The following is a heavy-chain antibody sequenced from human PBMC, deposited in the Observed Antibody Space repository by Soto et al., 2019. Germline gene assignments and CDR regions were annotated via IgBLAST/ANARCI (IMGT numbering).Heavy chain of an antibody. Sequence: RASVKVSCKASGYTFTGYYMHWVRQAPGQGLEWMGWINPNSGGTNYAQKFQGWVTMTRDTSISTAYMELSRLRSDDTAVYYCARSDILTGYYLLRDYYGMDVWGQGTTVTVSS. J-gene: IGHJ6*02. CDR1: GYTFTGYY. D-gene: IGHD3-9*01. V-gene: IGHV1-2*04. CDR2: INPNSGGT. CDR3: ARSDILTGYYLLRDYYGMDV.